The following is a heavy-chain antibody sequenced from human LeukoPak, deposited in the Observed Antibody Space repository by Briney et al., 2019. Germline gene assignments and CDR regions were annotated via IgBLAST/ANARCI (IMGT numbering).Heavy chain of an antibody. Sequence: PGGSLRLSCAASGFTFSSNAMSCVRQAPGKGLEWVSAISGSGGNTYCADSVKGRFTVSRDNSKNTLYLHMNSLRAEDTALYYCAEPIATIREDPFDSWGQGTLVTVSS. CDR2: ISGSGGNT. CDR3: AEPIATIREDPFDS. D-gene: IGHD3-10*01. J-gene: IGHJ4*02. V-gene: IGHV3-23*01. CDR1: GFTFSSNA.